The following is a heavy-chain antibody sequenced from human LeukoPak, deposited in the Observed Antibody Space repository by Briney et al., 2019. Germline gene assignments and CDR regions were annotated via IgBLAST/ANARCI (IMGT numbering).Heavy chain of an antibody. CDR1: GFTFSNYT. V-gene: IGHV3-21*01. D-gene: IGHD3-22*01. CDR2: ISSSSGYI. Sequence: GGSLRLSCAASGFTFSNYTMNWVRQAPGQGLEWVSSISSSSGYIYYADSMQGRFTISRDNAKNSLYLQMNSLRAEDTAVYYCVSVSYYYHSCFWGQGTLVTVSS. J-gene: IGHJ4*02. CDR3: VSVSYYYHSCF.